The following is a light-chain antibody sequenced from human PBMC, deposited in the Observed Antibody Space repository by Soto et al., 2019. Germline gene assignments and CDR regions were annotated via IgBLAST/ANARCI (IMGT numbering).Light chain of an antibody. CDR2: EVS. CDR3: SSYTSSSTLVV. V-gene: IGLV2-14*01. CDR1: SSDVGGYNY. J-gene: IGLJ1*01. Sequence: QSVLTQPASVSGSPRQSITISCTGTSSDVGGYNYVSWYQQHPGKAPKLMIFEVSNRPSGVSNRFSGSKSGNTASLTISGLQAADEADYYCSSYTSSSTLVVFGTGTKVTVL.